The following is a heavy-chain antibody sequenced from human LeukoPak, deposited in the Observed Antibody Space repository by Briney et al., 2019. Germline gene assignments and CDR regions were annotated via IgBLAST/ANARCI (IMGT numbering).Heavy chain of an antibody. CDR3: AKARVRWFGELSSFDY. J-gene: IGHJ4*02. Sequence: GGSLRLSCAASGFTFSSYGMHWVRQAPGKGLEWVAFIQYDGSNKYYADSVKGRSTISRDNSKNTLYLQMNSLRAEDTAVYYCAKARVRWFGELSSFDYWGQGTLVTVSS. CDR2: IQYDGSNK. V-gene: IGHV3-30*02. CDR1: GFTFSSYG. D-gene: IGHD3-10*01.